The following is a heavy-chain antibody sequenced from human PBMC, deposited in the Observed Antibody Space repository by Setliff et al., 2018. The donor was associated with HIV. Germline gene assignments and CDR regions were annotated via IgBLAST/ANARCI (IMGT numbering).Heavy chain of an antibody. J-gene: IGHJ4*02. D-gene: IGHD4-17*01. V-gene: IGHV4-31*03. CDR1: GDSITSTSSGTFY. CDR2: IFFTGNP. CDR3: ARQPPPGDYADY. Sequence: SETLSLTCTVSGDSITSTSSGTFYWSWIRQHPGKGLEWIGYIFFTGNPTYTPSLKSRLTISMDTSENQFSPTLTSVTAADTAVYFCARQPPPGDYADYWGQGTLVTVSS.